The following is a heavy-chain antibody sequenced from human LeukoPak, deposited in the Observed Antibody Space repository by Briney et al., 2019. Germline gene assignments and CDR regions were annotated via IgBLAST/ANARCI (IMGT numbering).Heavy chain of an antibody. Sequence: ASVKVSCKASGYTFTGYYMHWVRQAPGQGLEWMGWINPNTDNDVRYAQNFRGRITMTRDTSISTAYMELSSLTSGDTALYYCARGGYSSSLYDIWGQGSLVTVSS. J-gene: IGHJ4*02. D-gene: IGHD6-13*01. CDR1: GYTFTGYY. CDR2: INPNTDNDV. V-gene: IGHV1-2*02. CDR3: ARGGYSSSLYDI.